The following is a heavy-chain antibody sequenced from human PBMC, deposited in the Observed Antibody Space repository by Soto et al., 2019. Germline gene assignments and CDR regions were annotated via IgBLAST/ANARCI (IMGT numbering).Heavy chain of an antibody. CDR3: ASMDYGGNSGDAFDI. Sequence: SETLSLTCTVSGGSISSYYWNWLRQPPGKGLEWIGYIYYSGSTNYNPSLKSRVTISVDTSKNQFSLKLSSVTAADTAVYYCASMDYGGNSGDAFDIWGQGTMVTVSS. J-gene: IGHJ3*02. D-gene: IGHD4-17*01. CDR1: GGSISSYY. CDR2: IYYSGST. V-gene: IGHV4-59*01.